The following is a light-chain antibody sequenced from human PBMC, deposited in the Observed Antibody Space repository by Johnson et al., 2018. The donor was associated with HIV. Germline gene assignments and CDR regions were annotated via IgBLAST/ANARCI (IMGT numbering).Light chain of an antibody. CDR1: KLGDKY. Sequence: VLTQPPSVSVSPGQTASITCSGDKLGDKYACWYQQKPGQSPVLVIYQYSKRPSGIPERFSGSKSGTSATLGITGLQTGDEADYYCGTWDNSPSAPYVIGPGTKVTVL. CDR3: GTWDNSPSAPYV. J-gene: IGLJ1*01. V-gene: IGLV3-1*01. CDR2: QYS.